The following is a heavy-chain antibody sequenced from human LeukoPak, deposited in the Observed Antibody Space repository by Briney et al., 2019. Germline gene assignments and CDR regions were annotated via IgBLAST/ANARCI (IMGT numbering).Heavy chain of an antibody. CDR3: ARLRGIAAAGTFDY. Sequence: PSETLSLTCAVSGYSISSGYYWGWIRQPPGKGLEWIGSIYHSGSTYYNPSLKSRATISVDTSKNQFSLKLSSVTAADTAVYYCARLRGIAAAGTFDYWGQGTLVTVSS. CDR2: IYHSGST. V-gene: IGHV4-38-2*01. J-gene: IGHJ4*02. CDR1: GYSISSGYY. D-gene: IGHD6-13*01.